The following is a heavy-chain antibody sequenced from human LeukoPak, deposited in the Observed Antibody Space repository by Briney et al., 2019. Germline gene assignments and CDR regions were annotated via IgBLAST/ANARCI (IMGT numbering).Heavy chain of an antibody. V-gene: IGHV3-7*04. CDR3: ARARIDY. CDR2: IKDDGSEK. D-gene: IGHD1-14*01. Sequence: GGSLRLSCVGSGFTFSSYWMTWVRQAPGKGLEWVANIKDDGSEKYSVDSVKGRFTISRDNAKNLLYLQMSSLRAEDTAVYYCARARIDYWGQGTLVSVSS. CDR1: GFTFSSYW. J-gene: IGHJ4*02.